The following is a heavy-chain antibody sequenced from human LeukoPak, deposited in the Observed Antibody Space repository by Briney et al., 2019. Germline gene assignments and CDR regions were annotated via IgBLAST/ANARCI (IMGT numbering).Heavy chain of an antibody. CDR1: GFTVNDYY. CDR3: ARDGYRRTSGYYRNYYMDV. CDR2: IYSGGIT. Sequence: GGSLRLSCAASGFTVNDYYMSWVRQAPGKVLEWVSIIYSGGITSYADSVKGRFTISRDNSKNTLYLQMNSLRAEDTAVYYCARDGYRRTSGYYRNYYMDVWGKGTTVTVSS. J-gene: IGHJ6*03. V-gene: IGHV3-66*01. D-gene: IGHD3-22*01.